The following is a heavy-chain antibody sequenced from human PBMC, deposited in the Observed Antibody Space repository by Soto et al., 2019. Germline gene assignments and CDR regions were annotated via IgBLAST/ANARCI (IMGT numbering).Heavy chain of an antibody. Sequence: XATLSLTCSVSGGSISSTTFYWGWIRQPPRQGLELIGSISYRGSTSYNPSLKSRVTISVDTSKNQFSLRLTSVTAADTAVYYCATILAWSNYNYFDPCGQRTLVTVSS. CDR1: GGSISSTTFY. CDR2: ISYRGST. CDR3: ATILAWSNYNYFDP. J-gene: IGHJ5*02. D-gene: IGHD1-20*01. V-gene: IGHV4-39*01.